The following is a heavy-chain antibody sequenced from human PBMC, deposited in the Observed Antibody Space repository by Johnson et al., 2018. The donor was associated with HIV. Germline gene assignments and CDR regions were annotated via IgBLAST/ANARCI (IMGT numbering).Heavy chain of an antibody. CDR3: ARCDSSSPLRAFDI. V-gene: IGHV3-30*04. CDR1: GFTFSSYA. D-gene: IGHD6-6*01. Sequence: EFGGGVVQPGRSLRLSCAASGFTFSSYAMHWVRQAPGKGLEWVAVISYDGSNKYYADSVKGRFTISRDNSKNTLYLQMNSLRAEDTAVYYCARCDSSSPLRAFDIWGQGTMVTVSS. J-gene: IGHJ3*02. CDR2: ISYDGSNK.